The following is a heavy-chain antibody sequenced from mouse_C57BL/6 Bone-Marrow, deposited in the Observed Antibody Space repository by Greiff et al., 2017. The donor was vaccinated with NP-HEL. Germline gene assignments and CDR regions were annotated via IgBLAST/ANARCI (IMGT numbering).Heavy chain of an antibody. Sequence: VQLKESGPGLVKPSQSLSLTCSVTGYSITSGYYWNWIRQFPGNKLEWMGYISYDGSNNYNPSLKNRISITRDTSKNQFFLKLNSVTTEDTATYYCARRRILLFYFDYWGQGTTLTVSS. D-gene: IGHD1-1*01. J-gene: IGHJ2*01. V-gene: IGHV3-6*01. CDR1: GYSITSGYY. CDR2: ISYDGSN. CDR3: ARRRILLFYFDY.